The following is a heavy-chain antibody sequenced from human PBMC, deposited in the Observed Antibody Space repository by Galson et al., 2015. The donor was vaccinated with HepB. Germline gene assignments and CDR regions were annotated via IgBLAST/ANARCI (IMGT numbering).Heavy chain of an antibody. CDR2: IASNGYGGTT. CDR1: GFSFGDHA. V-gene: IGHV3-49*04. CDR3: SRTRIAAPGGTY. D-gene: IGHD6-13*01. J-gene: IGHJ4*02. Sequence: SLRLSCAGSGFSFGDHAMSWVRQPPGKGLEWVGLIASNGYGGTTEYAASVKGRFTISRDDSKGIVYLQMNSLRADDTALYYCSRTRIAAPGGTYWGQGTLVTVSS.